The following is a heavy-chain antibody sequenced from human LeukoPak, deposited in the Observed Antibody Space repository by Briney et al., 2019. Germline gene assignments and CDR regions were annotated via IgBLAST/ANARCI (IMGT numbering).Heavy chain of an antibody. CDR1: GYSISSGYY. CDR2: IYHSGST. CDR3: YGSGNYGVPNWFDP. D-gene: IGHD3-10*01. Sequence: PSETLSLTCTVSGYSISSGYYWGWIRQPPGKGLEWIGSIYHSGSTYYNPSLKSRVTISVDTSKNQFSLKLNSVTAADTAVYYYYGSGNYGVPNWFDPWGQGTLVTVSS. J-gene: IGHJ5*02. V-gene: IGHV4-38-2*02.